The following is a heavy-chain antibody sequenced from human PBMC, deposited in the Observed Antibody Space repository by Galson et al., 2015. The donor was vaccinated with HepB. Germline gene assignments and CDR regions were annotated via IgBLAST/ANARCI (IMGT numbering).Heavy chain of an antibody. Sequence: SVKVSCKASGGTFSSYAISWVRQAPRQGLEWMGGIIPIFGTANYAQKFQGRVTITADESTSTAYMELSSLRSEDTAVYYCARCCSSTSGGSYYYMDVWGKGTTVTVSS. D-gene: IGHD2-2*01. CDR3: ARCCSSTSGGSYYYMDV. CDR2: IIPIFGTA. V-gene: IGHV1-69*13. J-gene: IGHJ6*03. CDR1: GGTFSSYA.